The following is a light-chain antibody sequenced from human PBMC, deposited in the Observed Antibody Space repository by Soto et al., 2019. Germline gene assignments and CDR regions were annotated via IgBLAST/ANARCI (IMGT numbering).Light chain of an antibody. CDR1: QGISHY. V-gene: IGKV1-27*01. CDR3: QKYNSVPLT. CDR2: AAS. Sequence: DIQMTQSPSSLSASVGDRVTITCRASQGISHYLAWYQQKPGKVPKLLIYAASTLQSGVPSRFSGSGSGTDFTLTISSLQPEDVASYFCQKYNSVPLTFGGGTKVEIK. J-gene: IGKJ4*01.